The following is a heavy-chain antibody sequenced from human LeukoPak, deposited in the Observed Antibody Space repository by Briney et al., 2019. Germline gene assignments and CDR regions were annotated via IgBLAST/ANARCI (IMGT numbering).Heavy chain of an antibody. CDR2: INWNGGST. CDR3: ARESSSGWYGEYYFDY. Sequence: GGSLRLSCAASGFAFDDYGMSWVRQAPGKGLEWVSGINWNGGSTGYADSVKGRFTIPRDNAKNSLYLQMNSLRAEDTALYYCARESSSGWYGEYYFDYWGQGTLVTVSS. J-gene: IGHJ4*02. D-gene: IGHD6-19*01. CDR1: GFAFDDYG. V-gene: IGHV3-20*04.